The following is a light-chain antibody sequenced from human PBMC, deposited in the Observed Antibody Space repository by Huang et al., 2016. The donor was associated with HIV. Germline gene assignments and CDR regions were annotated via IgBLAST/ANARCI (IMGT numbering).Light chain of an antibody. CDR3: QQYGNSPLT. V-gene: IGKV3-20*01. Sequence: EIVLTQSPGTLSLSPGERATLSCRARQSVYSRYLAWYQHQPGQAPRLLIDGASNRATGIPDRFSCSGSGTDFTLTISRLEPEDFAVYYCQQYGNSPLTFGGGTKVEIK. CDR2: GAS. J-gene: IGKJ4*01. CDR1: QSVYSRY.